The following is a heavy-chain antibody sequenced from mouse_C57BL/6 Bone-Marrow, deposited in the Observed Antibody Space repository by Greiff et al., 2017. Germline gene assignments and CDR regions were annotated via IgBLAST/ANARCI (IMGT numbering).Heavy chain of an antibody. Sequence: QVQLQQSGAELVKPGASVKLSCKASGYTFTSYWMQWVKQRPGQGLEWIGEIDPSASYTNYNQKFKGKATLTVDTSSSTAYMQLSSLTSEDSAVYYCARRVYGSSYRWYFDVWGTGTTVTVAS. CDR2: IDPSASYT. V-gene: IGHV1-50*01. D-gene: IGHD1-1*01. J-gene: IGHJ1*03. CDR1: GYTFTSYW. CDR3: ARRVYGSSYRWYFDV.